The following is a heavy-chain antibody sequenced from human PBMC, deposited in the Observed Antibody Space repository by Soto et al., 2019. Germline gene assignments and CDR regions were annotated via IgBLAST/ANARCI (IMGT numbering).Heavy chain of an antibody. CDR1: GDSISSGDYS. V-gene: IGHV4-30-2*01. CDR2: IYHTGST. D-gene: IGHD3-22*01. CDR3: ASAHCGPSGYDYAS. Sequence: QVQLQESGSGLMKPSPTLSLTCTVSGDSISSGDYSWSWIRQPPRLGLEWISYIYHTGSTSYSPSLECRATTSVDKAENQFSLRLNSETAAAMAISSCASAHCGPSGYDYASWGQG. J-gene: IGHJ4*02.